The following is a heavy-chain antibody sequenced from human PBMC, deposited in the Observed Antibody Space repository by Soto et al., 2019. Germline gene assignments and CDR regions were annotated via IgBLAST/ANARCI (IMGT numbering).Heavy chain of an antibody. Sequence: PSATLSLACTVSGGSISSSSYYWGWIRQPPGKGLEWIGSIYYSGSTYYNPSLKSRVTISVDTSKNQFSLKLSSVTAADTAVYYCARHFSYYYDSSGYYAHFDYWGQGTLVTVSS. CDR1: GGSISSSSYY. D-gene: IGHD3-22*01. V-gene: IGHV4-39*01. CDR3: ARHFSYYYDSSGYYAHFDY. J-gene: IGHJ4*02. CDR2: IYYSGST.